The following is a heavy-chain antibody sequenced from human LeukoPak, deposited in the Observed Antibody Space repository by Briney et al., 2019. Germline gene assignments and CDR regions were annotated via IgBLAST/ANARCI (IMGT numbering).Heavy chain of an antibody. D-gene: IGHD6-19*01. V-gene: IGHV3-23*01. CDR1: GFTFSGYG. J-gene: IGHJ4*02. CDR2: ISGSGGSA. Sequence: RSLRLSCAASGFTFSGYGMNWVRQAPGKGLEWVSGISGSGGSAYYADSVKGRFTISRDNSKNSLYLQMNSLRAEDTALYYCAKDIRATSVAGTSGFDYWGQGTLVTVSS. CDR3: AKDIRATSVAGTSGFDY.